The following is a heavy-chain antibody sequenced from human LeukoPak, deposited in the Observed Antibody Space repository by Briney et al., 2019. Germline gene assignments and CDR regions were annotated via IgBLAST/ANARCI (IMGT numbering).Heavy chain of an antibody. D-gene: IGHD6-13*01. CDR2: IYYSGST. Sequence: SETLSLTCTVSGGSISSYYWSWIRQPPGKGLEWIGYIYYSGSTDYNPSLKSRVTMSVDTSKNEFSLKLTSVTAADTAIYYCARSLGYSSSWWTFLLWGQGTLVTVSS. J-gene: IGHJ1*01. V-gene: IGHV4-59*12. CDR1: GGSISSYY. CDR3: ARSLGYSSSWWTFLL.